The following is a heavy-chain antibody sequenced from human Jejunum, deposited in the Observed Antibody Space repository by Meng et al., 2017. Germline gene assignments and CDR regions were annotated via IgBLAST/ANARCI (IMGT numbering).Heavy chain of an antibody. J-gene: IGHJ4*02. CDR2: IYSSGST. CDR3: ARDGHGYISSWGCDY. V-gene: IGHV4-61*02. CDR1: GGSISSGSYY. D-gene: IGHD6-13*01. Sequence: SETLSLTCTVSGGSISSGSYYWNWIRQPAGKGLEWIGRIYSSGSTTYNPSLESRVTISVDTSNNQFSLKLTSVTAADMAVYYCARDGHGYISSWGCDYWGQGTLVTVSS.